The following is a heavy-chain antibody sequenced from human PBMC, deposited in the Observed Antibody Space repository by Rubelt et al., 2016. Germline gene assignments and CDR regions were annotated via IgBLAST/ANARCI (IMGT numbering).Heavy chain of an antibody. D-gene: IGHD1-1*01. J-gene: IGHJ4*02. CDR1: GYTFTDYY. CDR3: ARTGARYYFDY. Sequence: QVQLVQSGAEVKKPEASMKVSCKASGYTFTDYYMHWVRQAPGQGLEWVGRINPNSGDTNFAQKFQGRVTMTREPSISAAYMELSRLRSDDTAVYYCARTGARYYFDYWGQGTLVTVSA. CDR2: INPNSGDT. V-gene: IGHV1-2*06.